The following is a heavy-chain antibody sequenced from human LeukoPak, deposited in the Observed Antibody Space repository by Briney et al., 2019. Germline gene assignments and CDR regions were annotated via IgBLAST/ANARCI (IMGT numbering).Heavy chain of an antibody. CDR3: ARSYMNAFDI. Sequence: SQTLSLTCTVSGGSISSGGYYWSWIRQPPGKGLEWIGYIYHSGSTYYNPSLKSRVTISVDRSKNQFSLKLSSVTAADTAVYYCARSYMNAFDIWGQGTMVTVSS. CDR1: GGSISSGGYY. D-gene: IGHD2-2*02. J-gene: IGHJ3*02. CDR2: IYHSGST. V-gene: IGHV4-30-2*01.